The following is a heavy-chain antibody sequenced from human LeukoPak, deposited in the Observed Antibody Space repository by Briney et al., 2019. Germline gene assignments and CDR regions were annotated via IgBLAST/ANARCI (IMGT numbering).Heavy chain of an antibody. CDR2: ISGSGGST. J-gene: IGHJ4*02. V-gene: IGHV3-23*01. D-gene: IGHD6-13*01. Sequence: GGSLRLSCAASGFTFSSYAMSWVRQAPEKGLEWVSAISGSGGSTYYADSVKGRFTISRDNSKNTLYLQMNSLRAEDTAVYYCAKMVSGSWYFDYWGQGTLVTVSS. CDR3: AKMVSGSWYFDY. CDR1: GFTFSSYA.